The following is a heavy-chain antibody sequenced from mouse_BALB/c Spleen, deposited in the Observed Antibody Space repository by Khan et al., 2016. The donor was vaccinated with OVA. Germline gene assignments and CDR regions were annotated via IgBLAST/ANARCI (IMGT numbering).Heavy chain of an antibody. Sequence: DVKLQESGPGLVKPSQSLSLTCSVTGYSITSGYYWNWIRQFPGNKLEWLGYISYDGSNNYNPSLKNRISITRDTSENQFFLTLNSVTTEETATYYCTRDKNNYGNLAYWGQGTLVTVSA. CDR1: GYSITSGYY. CDR2: ISYDGSN. J-gene: IGHJ3*01. V-gene: IGHV3-6*02. CDR3: TRDKNNYGNLAY. D-gene: IGHD1-2*01.